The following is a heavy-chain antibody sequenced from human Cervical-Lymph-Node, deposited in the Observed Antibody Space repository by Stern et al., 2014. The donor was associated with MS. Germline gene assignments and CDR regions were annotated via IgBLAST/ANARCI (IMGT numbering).Heavy chain of an antibody. CDR3: ARTPGQTNTWGLDY. J-gene: IGHJ4*02. Sequence: ESGPALVKPTQTLTLTCTFSGFSLTTTGMCVTWIRQPPGKGLEWLALIDWDGDKSYSTSLRTRLTISQDTSKSQVVLTMTNMDPVDTATYFCARTPGQTNTWGLDYWGQGALVTVSS. V-gene: IGHV2-70*01. CDR2: IDWDGDK. CDR1: GFSLTTTGMC. D-gene: IGHD7-27*01.